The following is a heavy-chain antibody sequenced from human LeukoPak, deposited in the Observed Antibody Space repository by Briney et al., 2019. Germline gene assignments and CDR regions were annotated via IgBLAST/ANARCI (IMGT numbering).Heavy chain of an antibody. CDR3: ARDTGIPLRGFDP. V-gene: IGHV3-33*01. Sequence: GRSLRLSCAASGFTFSSYGMHWVRQAPGKGLEWVAVIWYDGSNKYYADSVKGRFTISRDNSKNTLYLQMNSLRAEDTAVYYCARDTGIPLRGFDPWGQGTLVTVSS. CDR2: IWYDGSNK. J-gene: IGHJ5*02. D-gene: IGHD2-8*02. CDR1: GFTFSSYG.